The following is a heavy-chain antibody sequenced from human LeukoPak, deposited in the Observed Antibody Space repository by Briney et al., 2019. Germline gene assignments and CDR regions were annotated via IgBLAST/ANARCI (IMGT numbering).Heavy chain of an antibody. CDR3: ASRYSSSRPFDP. J-gene: IGHJ5*02. V-gene: IGHV3-48*04. CDR1: GFTFSSHG. CDR2: ISNSGSTI. Sequence: GGTLRLSCAASGFTFSSHGMSWIRQAPGKGLEWISYISNSGSTIYYADSVKGRFTISRDNAKNSLYLQMNSLRAEDTAVYYCASRYSSSRPFDPWGQGTLVTVSS. D-gene: IGHD6-13*01.